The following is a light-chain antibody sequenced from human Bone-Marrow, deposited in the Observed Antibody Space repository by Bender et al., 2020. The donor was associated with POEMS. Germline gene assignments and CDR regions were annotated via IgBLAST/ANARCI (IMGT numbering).Light chain of an antibody. Sequence: QSALTQPRSVSGSPGQSVTISCTGTSSDVGAYNFVSWYQQHPGEAPKVMIYDVSKRPSGVPDRFSGSKSGNTASLAITGLQAEDEADYYCQSYDSSLSSWVFGGGTKLTVL. CDR3: QSYDSSLSSWV. J-gene: IGLJ3*02. V-gene: IGLV2-11*01. CDR2: DVS. CDR1: SSDVGAYNF.